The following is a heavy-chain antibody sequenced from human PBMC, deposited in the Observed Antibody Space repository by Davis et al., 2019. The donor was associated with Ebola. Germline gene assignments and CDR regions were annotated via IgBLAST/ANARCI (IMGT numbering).Heavy chain of an antibody. Sequence: GESLKISCTASGLSFGDNAMSWVRQPPGKGLEWVAFIGSKVYGGTTQYAASVQGRFTISRDDSKSIAYLQMDSLKTEDTAVYYCSRVPPAYCGGDCYLGIAFDIWGQGTMVTVSS. CDR2: IGSKVYGGTT. CDR3: SRVPPAYCGGDCYLGIAFDI. CDR1: GLSFGDNA. J-gene: IGHJ3*02. D-gene: IGHD2-21*02. V-gene: IGHV3-49*04.